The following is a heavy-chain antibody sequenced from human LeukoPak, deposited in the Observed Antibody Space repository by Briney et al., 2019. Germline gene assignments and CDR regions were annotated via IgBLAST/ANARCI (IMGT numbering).Heavy chain of an antibody. Sequence: PGGSLRLSCAASGFTFSSYGMSWVRQAPGKGLEWVSSISSSSSYIYYADSVKGRFTISRGNAKNSLYLQMNSLRAEDTAVYYCAREQGGGYYDYWGQGTLVTVSS. J-gene: IGHJ4*02. CDR1: GFTFSSYG. CDR3: AREQGGGYYDY. CDR2: ISSSSSYI. V-gene: IGHV3-21*01. D-gene: IGHD3-22*01.